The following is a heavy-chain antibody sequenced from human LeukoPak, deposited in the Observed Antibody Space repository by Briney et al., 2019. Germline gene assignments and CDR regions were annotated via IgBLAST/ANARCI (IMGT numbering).Heavy chain of an antibody. CDR2: IYYSGST. CDR1: GGSFSSYY. J-gene: IGHJ5*02. D-gene: IGHD4-11*01. V-gene: IGHV4-39*01. CDR3: ARQGGTGGWDYSNLQNWFDP. Sequence: SETLSLTCAVYGGSFSSYYWGWIRQPPGKGLEWIGSIYYSGSTYYNPSLKSRVTISVDTSKNQFSLKLSSVTAADTAVYYCARQGGTGGWDYSNLQNWFDPWGQGTLVTVSS.